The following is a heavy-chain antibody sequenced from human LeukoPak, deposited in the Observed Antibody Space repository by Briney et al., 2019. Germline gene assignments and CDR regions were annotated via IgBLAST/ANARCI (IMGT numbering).Heavy chain of an antibody. CDR1: GFTFSSYG. CDR3: AKDLEGFGELFGPTFDY. CDR2: IRYDGSNK. V-gene: IGHV3-30*02. J-gene: IGHJ4*02. Sequence: GGSLRLSCAASGFTFSSYGMHWVRQAPGKGLEWVAFIRYDGSNKYYADSVKGRFTISRDNSKNTLYLQMNSLRAEDTAVYYCAKDLEGFGELFGPTFDYWGQGTLVTVSS. D-gene: IGHD3-10*01.